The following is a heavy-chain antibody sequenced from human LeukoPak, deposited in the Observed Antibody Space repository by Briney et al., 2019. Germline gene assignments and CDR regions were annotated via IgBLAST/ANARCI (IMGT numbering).Heavy chain of an antibody. V-gene: IGHV3-21*01. CDR1: GFTFSSYS. D-gene: IGHD2-2*01. Sequence: AGGSLRLSCAASGFTFSSYSMNWVRQAPGKGLEWVSSISSSSSYIYYADSVKGRFTISRDNAKNSLYLQMNSLRAEDTAVYYCARALAYCSSTSCQHDAFDYWGQGTLVTVSS. CDR2: ISSSSSYI. CDR3: ARALAYCSSTSCQHDAFDY. J-gene: IGHJ4*02.